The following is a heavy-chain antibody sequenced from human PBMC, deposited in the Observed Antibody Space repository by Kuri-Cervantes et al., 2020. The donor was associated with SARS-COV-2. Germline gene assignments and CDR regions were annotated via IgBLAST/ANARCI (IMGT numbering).Heavy chain of an antibody. J-gene: IGHJ6*03. CDR2: IYYRVST. V-gene: IGHV4-30-4*08. CDR3: ARWCARTYYNLGYYYMDV. D-gene: IGHD3-3*01. Sequence: SETLSLTCTVSGCSISSGDYYWSWIRQPPGKGLEWIGYIYYRVSTYYNPSLKSRVTISVDTSKNQFSLKLSSVTAADTAVYYCARWCARTYYNLGYYYMDVWGKGTTVTVSS. CDR1: GCSISSGDYY.